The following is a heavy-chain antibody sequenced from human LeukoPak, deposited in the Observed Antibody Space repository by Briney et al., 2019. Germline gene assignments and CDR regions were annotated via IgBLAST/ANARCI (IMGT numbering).Heavy chain of an antibody. D-gene: IGHD3/OR15-3a*01. Sequence: SETLSLTCTVSGVSISSSNSYWGWIRQPPGKGLEWIGSIYYSGNTYYNASLKSQVSISIDTSKNQFTLKLTSVTAADTAVYYCARQTGSGLFILPGGQGTLVTVSS. J-gene: IGHJ4*02. CDR3: ARQTGSGLFILP. CDR2: IYYSGNT. CDR1: GVSISSSNSY. V-gene: IGHV4-39*01.